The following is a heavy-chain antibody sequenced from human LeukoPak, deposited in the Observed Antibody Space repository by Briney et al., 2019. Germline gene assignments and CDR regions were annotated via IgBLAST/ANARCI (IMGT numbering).Heavy chain of an antibody. V-gene: IGHV1-18*01. CDR1: GYTFTSYG. D-gene: IGHD3-3*01. CDR2: ISAYNGNT. CDR3: ARIDGITIFGVVQTPFDY. Sequence: ASVKVSCKASGYTFTSYGISWVRQAPGQGLEWMGWISAYNGNTNYAQKLQGRVTMTTDTSTSTAYMELRSLRSDDTAVYYCARIDGITIFGVVQTPFDYWGLGTLVTVSS. J-gene: IGHJ4*02.